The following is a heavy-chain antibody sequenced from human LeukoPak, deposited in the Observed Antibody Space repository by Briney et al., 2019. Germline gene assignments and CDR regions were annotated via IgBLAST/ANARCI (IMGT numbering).Heavy chain of an antibody. V-gene: IGHV1-18*01. Sequence: EASVKVSCKASGYSLINYGISWVRQAPGQGLEWMGWISFKNGNTNSAQKFQGRVTMTTDTSTSTAYMELMTLRSDDTAVYYCAKGGSTRPWSFDIWGPGTMVTVSS. CDR3: AKGGSTRPWSFDI. J-gene: IGHJ3*02. CDR1: GYSLINYG. D-gene: IGHD2-2*01. CDR2: ISFKNGNT.